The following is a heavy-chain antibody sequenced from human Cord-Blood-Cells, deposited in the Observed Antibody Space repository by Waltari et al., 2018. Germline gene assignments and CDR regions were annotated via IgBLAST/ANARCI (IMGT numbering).Heavy chain of an antibody. CDR1: GFTFSSYG. CDR3: ARALGMDY. CDR2: IWYDGSTK. V-gene: IGHV3-33*01. J-gene: IGHJ4*02. Sequence: QVQLVESGGGVVQPGRSLRLSCAASGFTFSSYGLDWVRQAPGKGLEGGTVIWYDGSTKYYADSVKCRFTISRDDSKNTLYLQMNSLRAEDTAVYYCARALGMDYWGQGTLVTVSS. D-gene: IGHD7-27*01.